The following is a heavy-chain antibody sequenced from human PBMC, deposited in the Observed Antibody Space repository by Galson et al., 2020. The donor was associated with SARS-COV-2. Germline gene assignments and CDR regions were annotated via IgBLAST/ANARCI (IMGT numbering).Heavy chain of an antibody. CDR1: GFTFDDYA. V-gene: IGHV3-9*01. J-gene: IGHJ4*02. CDR2: ISWNSGSI. CDR3: AKAGSGSYYNEFDY. Sequence: GGSLRLSCAASGFTFDDYAMHWVRQAPGKGLEWVSGISWNSGSIGYADSVKGRFTISRDNAKNSLYLQMNSLRAEDTALYYCAKAGSGSYYNEFDYWGQGTLVTVSS. D-gene: IGHD3-10*01.